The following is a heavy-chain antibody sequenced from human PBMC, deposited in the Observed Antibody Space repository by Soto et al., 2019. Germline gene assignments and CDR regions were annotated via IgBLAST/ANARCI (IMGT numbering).Heavy chain of an antibody. CDR3: ARGGPRRYYDSSGYTSIDP. V-gene: IGHV1-2*04. CDR2: INPNSGGT. J-gene: IGHJ5*02. CDR1: GYTFTGYY. Sequence: ASVKVSCKASGYTFTGYYMHWVRQAPGQGLERMGWINPNSGGTNYAQKFQGWVTMTRDTSISTAYMELSMLRSDDTAVYYCARGGPRRYYDSSGYTSIDPWGQGTLVTVSS. D-gene: IGHD3-22*01.